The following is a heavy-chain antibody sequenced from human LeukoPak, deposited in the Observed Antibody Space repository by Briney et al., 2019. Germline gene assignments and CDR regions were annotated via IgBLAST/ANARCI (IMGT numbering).Heavy chain of an antibody. Sequence: GASVKVSCKASGYTFTSYGISWVRQAPGQGLEWMGWISAYNGNTNYAQKLQGRVTMTTDTSTSTAYMELRSLRSDDTAVYYCARSTLNIVATIGGGFDYWGQGTLVTVSS. CDR1: GYTFTSYG. V-gene: IGHV1-18*01. CDR3: ARSTLNIVATIGGGFDY. D-gene: IGHD5-12*01. CDR2: ISAYNGNT. J-gene: IGHJ4*02.